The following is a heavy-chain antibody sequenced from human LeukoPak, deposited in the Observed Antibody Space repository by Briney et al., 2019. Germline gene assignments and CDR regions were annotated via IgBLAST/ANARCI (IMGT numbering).Heavy chain of an antibody. V-gene: IGHV1-18*01. CDR2: ISVYNGHT. D-gene: IGHD4-23*01. Sequence: ASVKVSCKASGYIFINYGITWARQAPGQGLEWMGWISVYNGHTNYAQNLQDRVTLTTHTSTSTAYMELRGLRSDDTAMYYCSRGGYGDKAPDFWGQGTLVTVSS. J-gene: IGHJ4*02. CDR3: SRGGYGDKAPDF. CDR1: GYIFINYG.